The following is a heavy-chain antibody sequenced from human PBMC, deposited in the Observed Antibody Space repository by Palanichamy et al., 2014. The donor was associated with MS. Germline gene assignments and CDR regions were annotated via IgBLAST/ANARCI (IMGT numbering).Heavy chain of an antibody. Sequence: QVQLQESGPGLVKPSETLSLTCTVSGGSISSDYWSWIRQPPGKGLEWIGYIYNSGSTNYNSSLQSRVTMSLDTSKNQFSLKLSSVTAADTAAYYCARGGPSSKYFDYWGQRTLVTVSS. D-gene: IGHD3-16*01. V-gene: IGHV4-59*01. J-gene: IGHJ4*02. CDR3: ARGGPSSKYFDY. CDR1: GGSISSDY. CDR2: IYNSGST.